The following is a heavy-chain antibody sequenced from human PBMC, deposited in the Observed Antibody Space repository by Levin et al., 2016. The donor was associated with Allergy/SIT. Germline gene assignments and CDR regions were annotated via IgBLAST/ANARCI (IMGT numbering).Heavy chain of an antibody. CDR3: ARGRGYDSSGNWFDP. Sequence: SETLSLTCAVYGGSFSGYYWSWIRQPPGKGLEWIGEINHSGSTNYNPSLKSRVTISVDTSKNQFSLKLSSVTAADTAVYYCARGRGYDSSGNWFDPWGQGTLVTVSS. D-gene: IGHD3-22*01. J-gene: IGHJ5*02. CDR2: INHSGST. CDR1: GGSFSGYY. V-gene: IGHV4-34*01.